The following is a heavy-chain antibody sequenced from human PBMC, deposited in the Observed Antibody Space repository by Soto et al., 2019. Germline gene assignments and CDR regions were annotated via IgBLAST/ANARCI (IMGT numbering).Heavy chain of an antibody. CDR3: ARASGLGDY. Sequence: GGSLRLSCAASGFTFSSYSMNWVRQAPGKGLEWVSYISSSSSTIYYADSVKGRFTISRDNAKNSRYLQMNSLRDEDTAVYYCARASGLGDYWGQGTLVTVSS. D-gene: IGHD3-22*01. CDR1: GFTFSSYS. J-gene: IGHJ4*02. V-gene: IGHV3-48*02. CDR2: ISSSSSTI.